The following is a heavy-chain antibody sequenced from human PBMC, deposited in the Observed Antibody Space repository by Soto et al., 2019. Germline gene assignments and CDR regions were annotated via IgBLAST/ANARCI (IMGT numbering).Heavy chain of an antibody. V-gene: IGHV3-48*01. CDR1: GFTFSSYS. CDR3: ARDLNYGLFDY. D-gene: IGHD4-17*01. Sequence: EVQLVESGGGLVQPGGSLRLSCAASGFTFSSYSMNWVRQAPGKGLEWVSYISSSSSTIYYADSVKGRFTIARDNAKNSLYLHMNSLRAEDTAVYYCARDLNYGLFDYWGQGNLVTFSS. CDR2: ISSSSSTI. J-gene: IGHJ4*02.